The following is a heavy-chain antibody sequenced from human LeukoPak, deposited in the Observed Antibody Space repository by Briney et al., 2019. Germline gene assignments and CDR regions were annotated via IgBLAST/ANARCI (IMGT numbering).Heavy chain of an antibody. CDR3: ARDPTDSSSWPDY. J-gene: IGHJ4*02. D-gene: IGHD6-13*01. Sequence: PGGSLRLSCAASGFTFSSYGMHWVRQAPGKGLEWVAVIWYDGSNKYYADSVKGRFTISRDNSKNTLYLQMNSLRAEDTAVYYCARDPTDSSSWPDYWGQGTLVTVSS. CDR2: IWYDGSNK. CDR1: GFTFSSYG. V-gene: IGHV3-33*01.